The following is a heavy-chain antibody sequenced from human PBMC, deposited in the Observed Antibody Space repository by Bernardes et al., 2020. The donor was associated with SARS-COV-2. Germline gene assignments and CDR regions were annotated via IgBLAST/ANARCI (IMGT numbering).Heavy chain of an antibody. Sequence: GGSLRLSCAASGFTFSSYAMSWVRQAPGKGLEWVSAISGSGSSPYYADSVKGRFTISRDNSKNTLYLQMNSLRAEDTAVYYCAKDYIVVVPAAIGDDYWGQGTLVTGSS. CDR2: ISGSGSSP. CDR3: AKDYIVVVPAAIGDDY. J-gene: IGHJ4*02. CDR1: GFTFSSYA. D-gene: IGHD2-2*01. V-gene: IGHV3-23*01.